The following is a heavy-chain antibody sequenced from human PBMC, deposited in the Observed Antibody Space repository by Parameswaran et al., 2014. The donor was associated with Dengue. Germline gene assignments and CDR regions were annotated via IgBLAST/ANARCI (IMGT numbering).Heavy chain of an antibody. CDR3: ARRDTKTDY. V-gene: IGHV4-59*08. D-gene: IGHD2-8*01. Sequence: WIRQPPGKGLEWIGYIYYSGSTNYNPSLKSRVTISVDTSKNQFSLKLRSVTAADTAVYYCARRDTKTDYWGQGTLVTVSS. J-gene: IGHJ4*02. CDR2: IYYSGST.